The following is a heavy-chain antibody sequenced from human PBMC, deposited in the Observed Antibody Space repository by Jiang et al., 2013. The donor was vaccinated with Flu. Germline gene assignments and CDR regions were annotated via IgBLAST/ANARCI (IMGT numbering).Heavy chain of an antibody. CDR2: ISYNGGT. Sequence: LLKPSETLSLSCTVSGDSSSNYHWNWIRQPPGKGLEWIGCISYNGGTNYNPSLKSRVTISVDTSKNQFSLKLNSVTAADTAVYYCTTDQRAYTGWHALDFWGQGTMVTVS. CDR1: GDSSSNYH. V-gene: IGHV4-59*01. D-gene: IGHD6-19*01. CDR3: TTDQRAYTGWHALDF. J-gene: IGHJ3*01.